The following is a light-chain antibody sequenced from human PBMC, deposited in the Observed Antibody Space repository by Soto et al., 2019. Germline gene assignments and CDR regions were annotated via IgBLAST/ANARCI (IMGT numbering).Light chain of an antibody. J-gene: IGKJ2*01. V-gene: IGKV1-5*01. CDR1: QSISTY. CDR3: QQYYMYSYT. CDR2: HAS. Sequence: DIQMTQPSTLSASVGDRVTLHCRASQSISTYLAWYQQKPGKAPKVLIYHASNLESGVPSRFSGGGSGTEFPLTLSSLQPDDFATYYCQQYYMYSYTFGQGTKLDIK.